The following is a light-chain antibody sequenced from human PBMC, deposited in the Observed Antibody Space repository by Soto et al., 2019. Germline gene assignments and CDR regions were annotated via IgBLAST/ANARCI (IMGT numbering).Light chain of an antibody. Sequence: QSALTQPASVSGSPGQSITISCTGTSSDVGGYDYVAWYQRHPDKAPKLMIYDVFNRPSGVSHRFSGSKSGNTASLTISGLLAEDEADYYCSSYTSSRTLVFGGGTKLTVL. CDR2: DVF. CDR3: SSYTSSRTLV. CDR1: SSDVGGYDY. J-gene: IGLJ3*02. V-gene: IGLV2-14*03.